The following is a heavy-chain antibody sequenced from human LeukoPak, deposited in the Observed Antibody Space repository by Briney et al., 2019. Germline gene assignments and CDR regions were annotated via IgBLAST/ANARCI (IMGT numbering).Heavy chain of an antibody. V-gene: IGHV3-21*01. D-gene: IGHD3-10*01. CDR2: ISSSSSYI. J-gene: IGHJ6*03. CDR1: GFTFSSHS. Sequence: NTGGSLRLSCAASGFTFSSHSMNWVRQAPGKGLEWVSYISSSSSYIYYADSVKGRFTISRDNAKNSLYLQMDSLRAEDTAVYYCARVGGVVRGATYYYYMDVWGKGTTVTVSS. CDR3: ARVGGVVRGATYYYYMDV.